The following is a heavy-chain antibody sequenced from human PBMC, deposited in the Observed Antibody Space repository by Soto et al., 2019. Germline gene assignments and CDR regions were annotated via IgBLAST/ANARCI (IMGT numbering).Heavy chain of an antibody. CDR3: AKDLWSGYSPLSPVDY. CDR1: GVTISSYG. Sequence: WLPLRLSCAASGVTISSYGMHWVRQAPGKGLEWVAVISYDGSNKYYADSAKGRFTISRDNSKNTLYLQMNSLRAEDTAVYYCAKDLWSGYSPLSPVDYWGQGTLVTVSS. D-gene: IGHD3-3*01. J-gene: IGHJ4*02. CDR2: ISYDGSNK. V-gene: IGHV3-30*18.